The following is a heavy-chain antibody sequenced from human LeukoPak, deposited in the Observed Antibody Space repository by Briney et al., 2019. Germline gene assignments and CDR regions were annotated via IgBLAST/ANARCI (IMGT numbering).Heavy chain of an antibody. Sequence: SETLSLTCTVSGGSISSGSYYWSWIRQPAGKGLEWIGRIYTSGSTNYNPSLKSRVTISVDTSKNQFSLKLNSVTAADTAVYYCARGGGEFNNWGQGTLVTVSS. CDR1: GGSISSGSYY. J-gene: IGHJ4*02. V-gene: IGHV4-61*02. CDR3: ARGGGEFNN. CDR2: IYTSGST. D-gene: IGHD2-15*01.